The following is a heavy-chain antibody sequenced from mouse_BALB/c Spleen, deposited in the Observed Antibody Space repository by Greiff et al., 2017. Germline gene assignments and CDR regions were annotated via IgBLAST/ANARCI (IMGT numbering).Heavy chain of an antibody. CDR2: ISSGGSYT. CDR1: GFTFSSYA. Sequence: EVQVVESGGGLVKPGGSLKLSCAASGFTFSSYAMSWVRQTPEKRLEWVATISSGGSYTYYPDSVKGRFTISRDNAKNTLYLQMSSLRSEDTAMYYCARSYGSSYGWYFDVWGAGTTVTVSS. V-gene: IGHV5-9-3*01. D-gene: IGHD1-1*01. J-gene: IGHJ1*01. CDR3: ARSYGSSYGWYFDV.